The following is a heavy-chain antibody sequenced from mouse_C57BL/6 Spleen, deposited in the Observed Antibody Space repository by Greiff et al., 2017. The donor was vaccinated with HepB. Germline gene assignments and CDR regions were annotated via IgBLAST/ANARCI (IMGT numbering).Heavy chain of an antibody. CDR2: IYPGDGDT. CDR1: GYAFSSSW. J-gene: IGHJ2*01. Sequence: QVQLQESGPELVKPGASVKISCKASGYAFSSSWMNWVKQRPGKGLEWIGRIYPGDGDTNYNGKFKGKATLTADKSSSTAYMQLSSLTSEDSAVYFCARDWDGRGYWGQGTTLTVSS. CDR3: ARDWDGRGY. D-gene: IGHD4-1*01. V-gene: IGHV1-82*01.